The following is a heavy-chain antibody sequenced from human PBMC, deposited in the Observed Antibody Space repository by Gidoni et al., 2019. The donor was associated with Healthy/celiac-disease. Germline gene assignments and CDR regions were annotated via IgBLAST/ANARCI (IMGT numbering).Heavy chain of an antibody. D-gene: IGHD3-10*01. CDR1: GFTFSDHY. Sequence: EVQLVESGGGLVQPGGSLRLSCAASGFTFSDHYMDWVRQAPGKGLEWVGRTRNKANSYTTEYAASVKGRFTISRDDSKNSLYLQMNSLKTEDTAVYYCARDSFGRGGFAFDIWGQGTMVTVSS. J-gene: IGHJ3*02. V-gene: IGHV3-72*01. CDR2: TRNKANSYTT. CDR3: ARDSFGRGGFAFDI.